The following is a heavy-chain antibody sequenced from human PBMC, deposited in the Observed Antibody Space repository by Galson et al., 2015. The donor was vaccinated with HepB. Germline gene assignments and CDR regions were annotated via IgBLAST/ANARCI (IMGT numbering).Heavy chain of an antibody. Sequence: SVKVSCKASGYKFTNYNIHWIRQAPGQGLEWMARINPRGGDTTFSQTLRDRVTVTSETSTSTVYMEMNSLTSEDAAVYYCSRFDYYFGLDVWGQGTTVIVSS. CDR2: INPRGGDT. V-gene: IGHV1-46*03. J-gene: IGHJ6*02. CDR3: SRFDYYFGLDV. CDR1: GYKFTNYN.